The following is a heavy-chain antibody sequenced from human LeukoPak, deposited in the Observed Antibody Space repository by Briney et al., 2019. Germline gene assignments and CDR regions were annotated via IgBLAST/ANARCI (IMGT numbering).Heavy chain of an antibody. CDR3: ARAHFQYDLPDDYMDV. CDR1: GFTLSFYG. D-gene: IGHD3-3*01. J-gene: IGHJ6*03. V-gene: IGHV3-33*01. CDR2: IWDDGDNK. Sequence: GGSLRLSCAASGFTLSFYGMHWVRQAPGKGLEWVAVIWDDGDNKYYGDSVKGRFTISSDNSKDTLYLQLNSLRSEDTAVYYCARAHFQYDLPDDYMDVWGKGTTVTVSS.